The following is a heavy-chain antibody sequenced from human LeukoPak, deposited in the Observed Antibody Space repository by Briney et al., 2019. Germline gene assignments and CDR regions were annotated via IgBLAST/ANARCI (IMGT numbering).Heavy chain of an antibody. CDR2: MNPNSGNT. D-gene: IGHD2-15*01. CDR1: GYTFTSYD. CDR3: ARRHGRCSDGSCYYPDY. V-gene: IGHV1-8*01. Sequence: GASVKVSCKASGYTFTSYDINWGRQATGQRLEWMGGMNPNSGNTGYAKKFQGRVTMTRNSSITTAYMELSSLRSEDTAVYKCARRHGRCSDGSCYYPDYWGQGTLVTVSS. J-gene: IGHJ4*02.